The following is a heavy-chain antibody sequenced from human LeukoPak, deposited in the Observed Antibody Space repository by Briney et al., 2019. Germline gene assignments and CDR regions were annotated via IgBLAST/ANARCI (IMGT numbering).Heavy chain of an antibody. D-gene: IGHD3-22*01. V-gene: IGHV7-4-1*02. CDR1: GYTFSNYA. CDR3: ARGAKDSSGYHPTYAFDI. J-gene: IGHJ3*02. CDR2: INTNTGNP. Sequence: GASVKVSCKSSGYTFSNYAMNWVRQAPGQGLERMGWINTNTGNPTYAQGFTGQFVFSLDTSVSTAYLQISTVKGEDTAVYYCARGAKDSSGYHPTYAFDIWGQGTMVTVSS.